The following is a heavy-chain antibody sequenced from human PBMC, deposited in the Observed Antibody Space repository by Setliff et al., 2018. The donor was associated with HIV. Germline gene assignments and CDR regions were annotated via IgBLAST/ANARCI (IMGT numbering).Heavy chain of an antibody. CDR3: VRNPHPTVVVPRDSHYYSMNI. Sequence: ASVKVSCKTSGYTFTAFYIHWVRQAPGQGLEWMGRIHPNSGGTASPQEFQGRVAMTRDTSISTAYMELRSLRPDDTAVYYCVRNPHPTVVVPRDSHYYSMNIWGKGTTVTVSS. CDR2: IHPNSGGT. V-gene: IGHV1-2*06. D-gene: IGHD2-21*01. J-gene: IGHJ6*03. CDR1: GYTFTAFY.